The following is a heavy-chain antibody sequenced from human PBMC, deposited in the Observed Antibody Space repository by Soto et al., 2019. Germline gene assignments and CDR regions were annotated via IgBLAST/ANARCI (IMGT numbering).Heavy chain of an antibody. V-gene: IGHV1-8*01. CDR3: ARRAETNGWNGFGADKYYFDF. Sequence: ASVKVSCTASGSTFTSYDIYWVRQATGQGLEWMGWMNPNTGNSAYAQKFQGRVTVTSDTSINTVHMELSSLRSEDTAVYYCARRAETNGWNGFGADKYYFDFWGQGTLVTVSS. D-gene: IGHD1-1*01. J-gene: IGHJ4*02. CDR1: GSTFTSYD. CDR2: MNPNTGNS.